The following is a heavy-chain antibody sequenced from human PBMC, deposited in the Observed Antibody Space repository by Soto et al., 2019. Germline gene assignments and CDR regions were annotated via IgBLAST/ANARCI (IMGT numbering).Heavy chain of an antibody. CDR3: ARDAPYGDFFDY. D-gene: IGHD4-17*01. Sequence: GGSLRLSCAASGFPFSSYGMHWVRQAPGKGLEWVAVISYDGSNKYYADSVKGRFTISRDNSKNTVYLQMNSLRAEDTAVYYCARDAPYGDFFDYWGQGTLVTVSS. CDR1: GFPFSSYG. V-gene: IGHV3-30*03. J-gene: IGHJ4*02. CDR2: ISYDGSNK.